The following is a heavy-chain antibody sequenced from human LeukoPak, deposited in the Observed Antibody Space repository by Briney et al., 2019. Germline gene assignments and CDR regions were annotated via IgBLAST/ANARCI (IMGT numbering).Heavy chain of an antibody. Sequence: ASVKVSCKASGYTFTSYGISWVRQAPGQGLEWMGWINPNSGGTNYAQKFQGRVTMTRDTSISTAYMELSRLRSDDTAVYYCARDAFLGSTYYYYYYMDVWGKGTTVTVSS. CDR1: GYTFTSYG. V-gene: IGHV1-2*02. J-gene: IGHJ6*03. D-gene: IGHD2/OR15-2a*01. CDR3: ARDAFLGSTYYYYYYMDV. CDR2: INPNSGGT.